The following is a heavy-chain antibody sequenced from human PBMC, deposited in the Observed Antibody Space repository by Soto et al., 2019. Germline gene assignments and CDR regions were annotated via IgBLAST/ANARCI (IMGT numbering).Heavy chain of an antibody. D-gene: IGHD3-16*01. Sequence: ASVKVSCKASGYTFTSYAMHWVRQAPGQRLEWMGWINAGNGNTKYSQKFQGRVTITRDTSASTAYMELSSLRFEDTVVYFCARHAYARFRGFGPRGQGTLVAVSS. CDR3: ARHAYARFRGFGP. CDR1: GYTFTSYA. V-gene: IGHV1-3*01. J-gene: IGHJ5*02. CDR2: INAGNGNT.